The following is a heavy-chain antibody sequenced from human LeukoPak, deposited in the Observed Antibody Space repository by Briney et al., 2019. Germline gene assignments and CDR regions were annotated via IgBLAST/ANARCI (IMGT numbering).Heavy chain of an antibody. D-gene: IGHD2-8*02. V-gene: IGHV4-59*01. CDR1: GGSIRSYY. CDR2: IYYSGST. CDR3: ARVLSYWYFDL. Sequence: SETLSLTCTVSGGSIRSYYWSWIRQPPGKGLEWIGYIYYSGSTNYNPSLRSRVTISVDTSKNQFSLKLSSVTAADTAVYYCARVLSYWYFDLWGRGTLVTVSS. J-gene: IGHJ2*01.